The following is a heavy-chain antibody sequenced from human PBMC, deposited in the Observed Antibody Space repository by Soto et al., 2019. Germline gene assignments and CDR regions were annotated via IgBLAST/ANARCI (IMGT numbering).Heavy chain of an antibody. V-gene: IGHV4-31*03. Sequence: LSLTCTVSGGSIDSGRYYWTWLRQSPGKRLEWLAYISQNGRTHYNPSLKSRAVVSMDTSKNQFSLNLTSITAADTAMYYCAREGEYCNGNCYSGHFDSWGQGTLVTVSS. CDR1: GGSIDSGRYY. D-gene: IGHD2-21*02. CDR3: AREGEYCNGNCYSGHFDS. CDR2: ISQNGRT. J-gene: IGHJ4*02.